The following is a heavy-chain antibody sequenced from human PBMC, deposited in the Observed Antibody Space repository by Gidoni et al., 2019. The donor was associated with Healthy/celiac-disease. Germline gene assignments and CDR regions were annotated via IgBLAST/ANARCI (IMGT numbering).Heavy chain of an antibody. CDR2: ISAYNGNT. CDR3: ARRRNYGDDKGQDDY. V-gene: IGHV1-18*01. CDR1: GYTFTSDG. J-gene: IGHJ4*02. Sequence: QVQLVQSGAEVTKPGASVKVSCKASGYTFTSDGISWVRQAPGQGLEWMGWISAYNGNTNYAQKRKGRGTMTTDTSTSTAYMELRSLRSDDTDVYYGARRRNYGDDKGQDDYWGQGTLVTVSS. D-gene: IGHD4-17*01.